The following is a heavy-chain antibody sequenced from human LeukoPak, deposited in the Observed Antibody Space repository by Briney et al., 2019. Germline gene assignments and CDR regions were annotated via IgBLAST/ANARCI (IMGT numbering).Heavy chain of an antibody. J-gene: IGHJ6*02. Sequence: SETLSLTCTVSGGSISSYYWSWIRQPPGKGLEWIGYIYYSGSTNYNPSLKSRVTISVDTSKNQFSLKLSSVTAADTAVYYCARSTTGYYYYGMDVWGQGTTVTVSS. CDR1: GGSISSYY. D-gene: IGHD4-17*01. V-gene: IGHV4-59*01. CDR3: ARSTTGYYYYGMDV. CDR2: IYYSGST.